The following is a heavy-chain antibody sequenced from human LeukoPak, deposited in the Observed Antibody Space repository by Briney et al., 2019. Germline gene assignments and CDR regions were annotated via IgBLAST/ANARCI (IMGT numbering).Heavy chain of an antibody. D-gene: IGHD2-2*01. CDR2: TYYRSKWYN. CDR3: ARHPYYCSSTSCYRGYWFDP. J-gene: IGHJ5*02. Sequence: SQTLSLTCAISGDSVSSNSAAWNWIRQSPSRGLEWLGRTYYRSKWYNDYAVSVKSRITINPDTSKNQFSLKLSSVTAADTAVYYCARHPYYCSSTSCYRGYWFDPWGQGTLVTVSS. CDR1: GDSVSSNSAA. V-gene: IGHV6-1*01.